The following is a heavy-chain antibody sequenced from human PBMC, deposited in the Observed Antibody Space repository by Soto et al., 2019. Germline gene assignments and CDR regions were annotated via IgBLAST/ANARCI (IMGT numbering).Heavy chain of an antibody. CDR2: ISYDGSNK. Sequence: QVQLVESGGGVVQPGRSLRLSCAASGFTFSSYGMHWVRQAPGKGLEWVAVISYDGSNKYYADSVKGRFTISRDNSKNTLYLQMNSLRAEDTAVYYCAKNKLGSYYYYGMDVWGQGTTVTVSS. D-gene: IGHD7-27*01. CDR3: AKNKLGSYYYYGMDV. CDR1: GFTFSSYG. J-gene: IGHJ6*02. V-gene: IGHV3-30*18.